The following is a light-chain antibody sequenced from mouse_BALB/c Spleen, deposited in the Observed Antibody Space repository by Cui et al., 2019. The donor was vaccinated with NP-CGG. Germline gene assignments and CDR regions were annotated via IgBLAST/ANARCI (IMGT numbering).Light chain of an antibody. CDR2: GTN. Sequence: QAVATQESALTTSPGETVTLTCRSRTGAVTTSNYANWVQEKPDHLFTGLIGGTNNRTPGIPARFSGSLIGDKAALTITGAQTEDEAIYFCALWYSNHWVFGGGTKLTVL. CDR1: TGAVTTSNY. J-gene: IGLJ1*01. CDR3: ALWYSNHWV. V-gene: IGLV1*01.